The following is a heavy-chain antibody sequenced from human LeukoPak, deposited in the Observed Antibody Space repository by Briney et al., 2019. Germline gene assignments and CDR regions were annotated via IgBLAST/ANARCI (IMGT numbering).Heavy chain of an antibody. CDR2: INHSGST. CDR1: GGSFSGYY. CDR3: ARAAVEMATMGYWFDP. Sequence: SETLSLTCAAYGGSFSGYYWSWIRQPPGKGLEWIGEINHSGSTNYNPSPKSRVTISVETYKNQFSLKLISVTAADAAVYYCARAAVEMATMGYWFDPWGQGTLVTVSS. J-gene: IGHJ5*02. V-gene: IGHV4-34*01. D-gene: IGHD5-24*01.